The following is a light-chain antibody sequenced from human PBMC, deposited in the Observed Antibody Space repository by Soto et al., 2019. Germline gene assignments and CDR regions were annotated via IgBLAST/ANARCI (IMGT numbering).Light chain of an antibody. CDR1: SSDVGGYNY. Sequence: QSALTQPASVSGSPGQSITISCTGTSSDVGGYNYVSWYQHHPGKAPKLMIYDVTNRPSGVSNRFSGSKSGNTASLTISGLQAEDEADYYCNSYTSSTTLVVFGGGTKVTVL. CDR3: NSYTSSTTLVV. V-gene: IGLV2-14*03. J-gene: IGLJ2*01. CDR2: DVT.